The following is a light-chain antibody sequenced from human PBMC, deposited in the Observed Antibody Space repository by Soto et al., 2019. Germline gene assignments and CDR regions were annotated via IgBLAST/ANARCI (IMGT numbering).Light chain of an antibody. Sequence: QSALTQPPSASGSPGQSVTISCTGTSSDVGAYNYVSWYQFYPGKAPKLMIYDVTRRPSGVPDRFSGSKSGNTASLSVSGLQAEYEGDYYCSSYAGSTFWVFGGGTKLTVL. V-gene: IGLV2-8*01. J-gene: IGLJ2*01. CDR2: DVT. CDR1: SSDVGAYNY. CDR3: SSYAGSTFWV.